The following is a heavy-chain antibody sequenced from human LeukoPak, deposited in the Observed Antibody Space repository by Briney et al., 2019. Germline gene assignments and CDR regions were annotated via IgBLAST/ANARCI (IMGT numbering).Heavy chain of an antibody. D-gene: IGHD5-24*01. CDR1: GGSISSYF. V-gene: IGHV4-59*08. CDR2: IYYSGST. J-gene: IGHJ4*02. CDR3: ARQRDPFDY. Sequence: SETLSLTCTVPGGSISSYFWSWIRQPPGKGLEWIGYIYYSGSTNYNPSLKSRVTISVDTSKNQFSLKLSSVTAADTAVYYCARQRDPFDYWGQGTLVTVSS.